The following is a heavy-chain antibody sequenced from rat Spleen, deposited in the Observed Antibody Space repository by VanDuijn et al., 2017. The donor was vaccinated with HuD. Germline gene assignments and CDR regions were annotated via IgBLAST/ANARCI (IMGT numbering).Heavy chain of an antibody. J-gene: IGHJ2*01. CDR3: AREAGIPFHYFDY. CDR2: ISYDGSST. D-gene: IGHD1-4*01. V-gene: IGHV5-29*01. CDR1: GFTFSNYD. Sequence: EVQLVESDGGLVQPGRSLKLPCAASGFTFSNYDMAWVRQAPTKGLEWVASISYDGSSTYYRDSVKGRFTISRDNAKSTLYLQMDSLRSEDTATYYCAREAGIPFHYFDYWGQGVMVTVSS.